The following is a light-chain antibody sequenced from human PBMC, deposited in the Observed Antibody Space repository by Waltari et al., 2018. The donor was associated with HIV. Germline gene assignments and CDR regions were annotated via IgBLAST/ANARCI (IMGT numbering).Light chain of an antibody. CDR1: QSISSSY. CDR3: QQSET. V-gene: IGKV3-20*01. CDR2: GAS. Sequence: EIVLTQSPGTLSLSPGERATLSCRASQSISSSYLAWYQQKPGQAPRLLIYGASSRATGIPDRFSGSGSATEFTLTITRLEPEDFAVYYCQQSETFGQGTKVEIK. J-gene: IGKJ1*01.